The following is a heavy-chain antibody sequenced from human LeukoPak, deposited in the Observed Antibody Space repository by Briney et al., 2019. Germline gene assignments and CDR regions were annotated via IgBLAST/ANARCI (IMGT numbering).Heavy chain of an antibody. CDR1: GYTFTGYY. CDR3: ARDLEGYHYGSGNYPQ. D-gene: IGHD3-10*01. Sequence: ASMKVSCKASGYTFTGYYIHWLRQAPGQGLEWMGFINPNSGGTNYAQKFRGRVTMTRDTSISTAYMELSSLTSDDTAVYYCARDLEGYHYGSGNYPQWGQGTLITVSS. J-gene: IGHJ4*02. V-gene: IGHV1-2*02. CDR2: INPNSGGT.